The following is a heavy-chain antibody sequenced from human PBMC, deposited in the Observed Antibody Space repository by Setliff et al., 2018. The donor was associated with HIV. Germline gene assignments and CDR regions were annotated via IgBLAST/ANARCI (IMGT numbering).Heavy chain of an antibody. CDR3: ARGKTWLRFLDY. CDR1: GYTFINFY. CDR2: ISPNSGGT. V-gene: IGHV1-2*06. J-gene: IGHJ4*02. D-gene: IGHD5-12*01. Sequence: ASVKVSCKASGYTFINFYIYWVRQAPGQGLEWVGRISPNSGGTDYSQKFQGRVSMTRDTSTSTAYMELRSLKSDDTAVYYCARGKTWLRFLDYWGQGTLVTVSS.